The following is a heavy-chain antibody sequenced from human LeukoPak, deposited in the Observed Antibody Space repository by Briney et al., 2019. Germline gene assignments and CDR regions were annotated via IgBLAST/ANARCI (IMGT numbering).Heavy chain of an antibody. V-gene: IGHV4-59*01. D-gene: IGHD1-26*01. CDR2: IYYSGST. Sequence: SETLSLTCTDSGGSISSYYWSWIRQPPRKGLEWIVYIYYSGSTNYNPSLKSRVTISVDTSKNQFSLKLSSVTAADTAVYYCARDWESYFRWFDPWGQGTLVTVSS. CDR1: GGSISSYY. CDR3: ARDWESYFRWFDP. J-gene: IGHJ5*02.